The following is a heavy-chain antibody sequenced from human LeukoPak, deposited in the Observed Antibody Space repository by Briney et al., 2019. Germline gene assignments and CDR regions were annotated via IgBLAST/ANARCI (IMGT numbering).Heavy chain of an antibody. CDR3: ARGGSSWH. CDR1: GGSINNYY. Sequence: SETLSLTCTVSGGSINNYYWSWIRQPPGKGLERIGNIYYNGSTNYNPSLKSRVTISVDTSKNQFSLKVGSVTAADTAVYYCARGGSSWHWGQGTLVTVSS. V-gene: IGHV4-59*01. D-gene: IGHD6-13*01. J-gene: IGHJ4*02. CDR2: IYYNGST.